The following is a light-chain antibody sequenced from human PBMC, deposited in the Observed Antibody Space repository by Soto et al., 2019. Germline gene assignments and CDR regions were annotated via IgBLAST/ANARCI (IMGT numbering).Light chain of an antibody. J-gene: IGKJ1*01. V-gene: IGKV3-15*01. CDR3: QQYNNWPGT. Sequence: EIVLTQSPGTLSLSPGARAPLSCRASQSVSSNLAWYQQKPGQAPRLPIYGASTRATGIPARFSGSGSGTEFTLTISSLQSEDFAVYYCQQYNNWPGTFGQGTKVDIK. CDR2: GAS. CDR1: QSVSSN.